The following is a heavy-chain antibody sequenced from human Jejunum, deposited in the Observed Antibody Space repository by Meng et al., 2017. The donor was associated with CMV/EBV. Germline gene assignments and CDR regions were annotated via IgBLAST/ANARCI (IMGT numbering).Heavy chain of an antibody. CDR1: GHTFTTYG. D-gene: IGHD3-16*01. CDR2: SSAYYENT. Sequence: GHTFTTYGIRWVRQAPGQGLEWMGWSSAYYENTNYAQKFQGRITMTADSSTSTAYMELRSLRSDDTAVYYCATSLGGAGFYGMDVWGQGTTVTVSS. J-gene: IGHJ6*02. CDR3: ATSLGGAGFYGMDV. V-gene: IGHV1-18*01.